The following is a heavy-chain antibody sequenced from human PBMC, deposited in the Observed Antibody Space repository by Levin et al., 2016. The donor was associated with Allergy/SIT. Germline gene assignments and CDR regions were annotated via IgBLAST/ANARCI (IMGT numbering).Heavy chain of an antibody. CDR2: INSDGSSR. CDR1: GFTFSSYW. CDR3: ARDDYTSGDV. V-gene: IGHV3-74*01. J-gene: IGHJ6*04. Sequence: GESLKISCAASGFTFSSYWMLWVRQAPGEGLVWVSRINSDGSSRGYADSVRGRFTISRDNAKNTLYLQMNSLRAEDTAVYYCARDDYTSGDVWGEGTTVTVSS. D-gene: IGHD3-3*01.